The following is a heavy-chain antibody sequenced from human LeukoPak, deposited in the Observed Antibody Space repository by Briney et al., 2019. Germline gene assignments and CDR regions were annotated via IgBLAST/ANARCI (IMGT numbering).Heavy chain of an antibody. V-gene: IGHV3-49*04. D-gene: IGHD3-22*01. J-gene: IGHJ3*02. Sequence: GRSLRLSCTASGFTFGDYAMSWVRQAPGKGLEWVGFIRNKANGGTTEYAASVKGRFTISRDDSKTIAHLQMSSLKTEDTAVYYCSRFYSSGWASGAFDIWGQGTMVTVSS. CDR1: GFTFGDYA. CDR2: IRNKANGGTT. CDR3: SRFYSSGWASGAFDI.